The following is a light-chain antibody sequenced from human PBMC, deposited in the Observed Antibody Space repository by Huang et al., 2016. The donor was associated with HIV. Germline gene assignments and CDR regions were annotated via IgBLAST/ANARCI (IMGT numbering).Light chain of an antibody. J-gene: IGKJ3*01. CDR1: QGLSTY. CDR2: AAS. V-gene: IGKV1-27*01. CDR3: QKYNSALLFT. Sequence: DIQMTQSPSPLSASVGDRVTITCRASQGLSTYLAWYQQKPGKVPKRLIYAASTLQSGSPSRFSGSGSGTDFTLTISSLQPEDVATYYCQKYNSALLFTFGPGTKVVIK.